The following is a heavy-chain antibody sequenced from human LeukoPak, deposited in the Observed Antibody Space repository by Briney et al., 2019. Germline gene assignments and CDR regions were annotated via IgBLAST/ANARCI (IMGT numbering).Heavy chain of an antibody. D-gene: IGHD3-16*01. CDR3: AREGGGLGYFDS. CDR1: GYTFTRHY. J-gene: IGHJ4*02. CDR2: INPSDGST. V-gene: IGHV1-46*01. Sequence: GASVKVSCKATGYTFTRHYIHWIRQAPGQGLEWMGIINPSDGSTNYAQKFQGRVTMTTDTSTSTVYMDLSGLRSEDTAVYYCAREGGGLGYFDSWGQGTLVTVSS.